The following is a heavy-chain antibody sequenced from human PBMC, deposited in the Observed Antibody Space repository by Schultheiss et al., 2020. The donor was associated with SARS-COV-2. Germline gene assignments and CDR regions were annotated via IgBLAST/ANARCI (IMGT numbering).Heavy chain of an antibody. CDR2: IYYSGST. CDR1: GFTFSSYG. Sequence: GSLRLSCAASGFTFSSYGMHWVRQAPGKGLEWIGSIYYSGSTYYNPSLKSRVTISVDRSKNQFSLKLNSVTPEDTAVYYCARDENYGGNSGFDPWGQGTLVTVSS. CDR3: ARDENYGGNSGFDP. J-gene: IGHJ5*02. D-gene: IGHD4-23*01. V-gene: IGHV4-39*07.